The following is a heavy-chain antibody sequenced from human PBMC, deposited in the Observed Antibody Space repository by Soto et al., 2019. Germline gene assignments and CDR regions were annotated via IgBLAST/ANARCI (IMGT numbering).Heavy chain of an antibody. Sequence: SETLSLTCTVSGGSISSGGYYWSWIRQHPGKGLEWIGYIYYSGSTYYNPSLKSRVTISVDTSKNQFSLKLSSVTAADTAVYYCAREGVDTAHFDYWGQGTLVTVSS. V-gene: IGHV4-61*08. CDR3: AREGVDTAHFDY. CDR2: IYYSGST. J-gene: IGHJ4*02. CDR1: GGSISSGGYY. D-gene: IGHD5-18*01.